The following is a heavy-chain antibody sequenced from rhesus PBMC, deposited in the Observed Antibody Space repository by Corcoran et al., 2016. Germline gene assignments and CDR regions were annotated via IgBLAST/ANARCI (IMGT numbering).Heavy chain of an antibody. J-gene: IGHJ4*01. CDR3: ARDTGLDY. D-gene: IGHD3S6*01. V-gene: IGHV5-20*01. CDR1: GYSFTSYW. CDR2: IDASDSDT. Sequence: EVQLVQSGAEVKRPGESLKISCKTSGYSFTSYWISWVRQMPGKGLEWMGAIDASDSDTRYNPSFQGQVTIAADKSISTAYLQWSRLKASDTATYYCARDTGLDYWGQGVLVTISS.